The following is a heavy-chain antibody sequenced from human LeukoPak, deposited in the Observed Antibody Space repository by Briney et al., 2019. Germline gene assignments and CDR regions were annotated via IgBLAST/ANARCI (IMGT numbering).Heavy chain of an antibody. CDR2: ISSSSSYV. Sequence: PGGSLRLSCAASGFTFSSYSMNWVRQAPGKGLEWVSSISSSSSYVYYADSVKGRFTISRDNAKNSLYLQMNSLRAEDTAVYYCATTFGKRDGYNNWGQGTLVTVSS. CDR3: ATTFGKRDGYNN. J-gene: IGHJ4*02. D-gene: IGHD5-24*01. V-gene: IGHV3-21*01. CDR1: GFTFSSYS.